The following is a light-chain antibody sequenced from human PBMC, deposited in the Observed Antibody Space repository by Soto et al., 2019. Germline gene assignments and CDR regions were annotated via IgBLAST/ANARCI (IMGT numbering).Light chain of an antibody. CDR3: QQSSSILPFT. V-gene: IGKV1-39*01. CDR1: QSISIH. J-gene: IGKJ3*01. CDR2: AAS. Sequence: DIQMTQSPSSLSASVGDRVTITCRASQSISIHLNWYQHKPGKAPKLLIYAASSLESGVSSRFSADGSGTDFTLTISSLQPEDFATYYCQQSSSILPFTFGPGTRVDFK.